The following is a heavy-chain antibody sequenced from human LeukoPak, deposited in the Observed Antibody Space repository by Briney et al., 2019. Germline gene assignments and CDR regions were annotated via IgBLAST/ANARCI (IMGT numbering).Heavy chain of an antibody. CDR2: ISGSSSYI. J-gene: IGHJ4*02. D-gene: IGHD3-22*01. CDR3: ARDLSADYYDSSGYLDY. Sequence: GGSLRLSCAASGFTFSSYAMSWVRQAPGKGLEWVSSISGSSSYIYYADSVKGRFTISRDNAKNSLYLQMNSLRAEDTAVYYCARDLSADYYDSSGYLDYWGQGTLVTVSS. CDR1: GFTFSSYA. V-gene: IGHV3-21*01.